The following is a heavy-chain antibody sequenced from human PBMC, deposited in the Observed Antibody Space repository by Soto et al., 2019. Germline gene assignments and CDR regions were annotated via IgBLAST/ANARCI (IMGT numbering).Heavy chain of an antibody. Sequence: QVQLVESGGGVVQPGRSLRLSCAASGFTFSSYGMHWVRQAPGKGLEWVAVIWYDGSNKYYADSVKGRFTISRDNSKNTLYLQMNSRRAEDTAVYYCARRPPGDAADFDYWGQGTLVTVSS. CDR2: IWYDGSNK. CDR3: ARRPPGDAADFDY. CDR1: GFTFSSYG. V-gene: IGHV3-33*01. J-gene: IGHJ4*02. D-gene: IGHD6-13*01.